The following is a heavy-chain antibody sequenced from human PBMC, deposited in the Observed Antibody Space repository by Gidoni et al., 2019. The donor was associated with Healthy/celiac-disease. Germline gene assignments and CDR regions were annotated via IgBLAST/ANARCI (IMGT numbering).Heavy chain of an antibody. CDR1: GGSFSGYY. Sequence: QVQLQQWGAGLLKPSQTLSLTCAVSGGSFSGYYWSWIRHPPGKGLEWIGEINQSGSTNYNPSLKSRVTISVDTSKNQFSLKLSSVTAADTAVYYCARVHSSSWGAFDIWGQGTMVTVSS. CDR2: INQSGST. D-gene: IGHD6-13*01. J-gene: IGHJ3*02. V-gene: IGHV4-34*01. CDR3: ARVHSSSWGAFDI.